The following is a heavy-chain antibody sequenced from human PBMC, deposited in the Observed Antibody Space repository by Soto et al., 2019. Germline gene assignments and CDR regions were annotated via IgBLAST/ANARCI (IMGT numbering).Heavy chain of an antibody. J-gene: IGHJ3*02. Sequence: TSETLSLTCTVSGGSLSSYYWSWIRQPPGKGLEWIGYIYYSGSTNYNPSLKSRVTISVDTSKNQFSLKLSSVTAADTAVYYCARGPLGYCSGGSCIAFDIWGQGTMVTVSS. D-gene: IGHD2-15*01. CDR3: ARGPLGYCSGGSCIAFDI. V-gene: IGHV4-59*01. CDR2: IYYSGST. CDR1: GGSLSSYY.